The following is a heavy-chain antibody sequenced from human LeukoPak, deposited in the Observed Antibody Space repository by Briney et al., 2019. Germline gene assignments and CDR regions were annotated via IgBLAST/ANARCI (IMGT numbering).Heavy chain of an antibody. Sequence: GGSLRLSCAASGFTFSNYAMSWVRQVPGKRLEWVSAISSGGGTTGYADSVKGRFTISRDNSKSTIHLQMNRPRAEDTGVYYSAKDLEESYSGWTTCYNAWGQGTLVTVSS. D-gene: IGHD6-19*01. CDR1: GFTFSNYA. CDR3: AKDLEESYSGWTTCYNA. CDR2: ISSGGGTT. V-gene: IGHV3-23*01. J-gene: IGHJ5*02.